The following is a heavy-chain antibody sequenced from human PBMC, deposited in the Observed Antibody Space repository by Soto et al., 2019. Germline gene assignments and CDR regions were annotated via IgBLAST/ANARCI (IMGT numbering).Heavy chain of an antibody. CDR3: AKDRGTGDYGVNAVDI. J-gene: IGHJ3*02. D-gene: IGHD7-27*01. Sequence: EVQLLESGGGLAQPGGSLRLSCAASGFTFSIFAMSWVRQAPGKGLEWVSTISGRGGNTYYADSVKGRFTISRDNSKNTLNLQMNGLRGEDTAVYYCAKDRGTGDYGVNAVDIWGQGTMVTVSS. V-gene: IGHV3-23*01. CDR1: GFTFSIFA. CDR2: ISGRGGNT.